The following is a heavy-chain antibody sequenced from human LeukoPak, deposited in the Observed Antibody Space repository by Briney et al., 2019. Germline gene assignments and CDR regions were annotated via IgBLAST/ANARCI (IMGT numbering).Heavy chain of an antibody. D-gene: IGHD2-2*01. Sequence: GGSLRLSCAASGFTFDDYAMHWVRQAPGKGLEWVSGISWNSGSIGYADSVKGRFTISRDNAKNSLYLQMNGLRAEDTALYYCAKDMGRGNIVVVPGLISGFDYWGQGTLVTVSS. CDR2: ISWNSGSI. V-gene: IGHV3-9*01. CDR3: AKDMGRGNIVVVPGLISGFDY. CDR1: GFTFDDYA. J-gene: IGHJ4*02.